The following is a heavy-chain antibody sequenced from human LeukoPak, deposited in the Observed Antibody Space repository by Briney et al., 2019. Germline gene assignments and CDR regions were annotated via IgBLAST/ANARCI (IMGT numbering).Heavy chain of an antibody. Sequence: ASVTVSYRASGYTFTVYYMHWVRQAPGQGLEWMGIINPSGGSTSYAQKFQGRVTMTRDTSTSTVYMELSSLRSEDTAVYYCARDAYYYDSSVTDYWGQGTLVTVSS. V-gene: IGHV1-46*01. D-gene: IGHD3-22*01. CDR1: GYTFTVYY. J-gene: IGHJ4*02. CDR2: INPSGGST. CDR3: ARDAYYYDSSVTDY.